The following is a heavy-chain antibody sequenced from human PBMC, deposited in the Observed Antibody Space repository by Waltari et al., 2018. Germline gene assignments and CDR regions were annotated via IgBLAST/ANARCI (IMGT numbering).Heavy chain of an antibody. J-gene: IGHJ4*02. D-gene: IGHD2-15*01. Sequence: QVQLQESGPGLVKPSQTLSLTCTVSGGSISSGGYYWSWIRQHPGKGLEWIGYIYYSGSTYYNPSLNSRVTISVDTSKNQFSLKLSSVTAADTAVYYCARLVVVVVAATHFDYWGQGTLVTVSS. CDR2: IYYSGST. V-gene: IGHV4-31*03. CDR1: GGSISSGGYY. CDR3: ARLVVVVVAATHFDY.